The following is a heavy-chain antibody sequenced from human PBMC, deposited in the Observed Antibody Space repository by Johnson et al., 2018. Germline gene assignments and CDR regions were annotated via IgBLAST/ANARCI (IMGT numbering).Heavy chain of an antibody. CDR3: ARWGGGSPSYYYYYYMDV. J-gene: IGHJ6*03. CDR2: IYYSGST. V-gene: IGHV4-59*01. Sequence: QVQLQESGPGLVKPSETLSLPCTVSGGSISSYYWSWIRQPPGKGLEWIGYIYYSGSTTYNPSLTSPVPISVDTSKNQSSLQLSSVTAAGTAVYYSARWGGGSPSYYYYYYMDVWGKGTTVTVSS. D-gene: IGHD3-16*01. CDR1: GGSISSYY.